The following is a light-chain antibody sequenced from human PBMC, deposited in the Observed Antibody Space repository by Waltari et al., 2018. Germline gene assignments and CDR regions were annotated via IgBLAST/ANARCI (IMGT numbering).Light chain of an antibody. Sequence: QLVLTQSPSASASLRASVKLTCTLNSGHSTTIIAGPQQQPGKGPRYLMKVNSDGSHSKGDEIPDRFSGSSSSSGAERYLTISSVQSEDEADYYCQTGGHGTWVFGGGTKLTVL. CDR2: VNSDGSH. CDR1: SGHSTTI. CDR3: QTGGHGTWV. V-gene: IGLV4-69*01. J-gene: IGLJ3*02.